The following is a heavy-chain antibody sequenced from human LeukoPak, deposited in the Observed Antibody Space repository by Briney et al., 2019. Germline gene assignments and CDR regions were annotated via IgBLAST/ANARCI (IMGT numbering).Heavy chain of an antibody. Sequence: RGESLKISCKGSGYSFTRYWIGWVRQMPGKGLEWMGIIYPGDSDTRYSPSFQGQVTISADKSISTAYLQWSSLKASDTAMYYCARSGYYDFWSGYYTGIHYFDYWGQGTLVTVSS. J-gene: IGHJ4*02. CDR2: IYPGDSDT. CDR3: ARSGYYDFWSGYYTGIHYFDY. CDR1: GYSFTRYW. V-gene: IGHV5-51*01. D-gene: IGHD3-3*01.